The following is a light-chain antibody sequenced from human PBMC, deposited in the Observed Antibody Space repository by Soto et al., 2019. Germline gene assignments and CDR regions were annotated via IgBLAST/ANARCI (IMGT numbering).Light chain of an antibody. V-gene: IGKV3-20*01. CDR1: HSLTNNY. Sequence: EVVLTQSPRTLSLSPGERATLSCRASHSLTNNYLAWYQQKPGQAPRLLIFGSSDRATGIPDRFSGSGSGTDFTLTISRLEPEDFAVYYCQQYGSSPPYTFGQGTKLEIK. CDR3: QQYGSSPPYT. J-gene: IGKJ2*01. CDR2: GSS.